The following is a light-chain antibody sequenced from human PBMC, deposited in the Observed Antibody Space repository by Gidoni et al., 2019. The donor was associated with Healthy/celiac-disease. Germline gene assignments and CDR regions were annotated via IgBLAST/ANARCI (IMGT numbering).Light chain of an antibody. V-gene: IGKV3-20*01. Sequence: EIVLTQSPGTLSLSPGERATLSCRASQSVSSSYLAWYQQKPGQAPRLLIYGASSRATGIPDRFSGSGSGTDFTLTISRLEPEDFAVYYCQQPGTFXXXTKVEIK. J-gene: IGKJ1*01. CDR1: QSVSSSY. CDR2: GAS. CDR3: QQPGT.